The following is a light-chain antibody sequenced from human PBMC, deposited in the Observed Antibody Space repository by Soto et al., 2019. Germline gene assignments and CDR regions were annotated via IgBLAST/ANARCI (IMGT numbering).Light chain of an antibody. V-gene: IGKV1-5*03. J-gene: IGKJ1*01. CDR1: QSISSW. CDR2: KAS. Sequence: DIQMTQSPSTLSASIGDTVTITCRASQSISSWLAWYQQKPGKAPKLLIYKASTLQSGVPSRFSGSGSVTEFTLTISTLQPDDFETYYCQQYSSYWTFGQGSKVDIK. CDR3: QQYSSYWT.